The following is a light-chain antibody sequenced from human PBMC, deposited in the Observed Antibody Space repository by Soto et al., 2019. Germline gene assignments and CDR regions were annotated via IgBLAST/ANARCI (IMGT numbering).Light chain of an antibody. CDR1: SSDVGGYNY. CDR3: SSYVGTNSYV. CDR2: EVS. V-gene: IGLV2-8*01. J-gene: IGLJ1*01. Sequence: QSVLTQPPSASGSPGQSVTISCTGTSSDVGGYNYVSWYQQHPGKAPKLMIYEVSKRPSGVPDRFSGSKSGNTASLTVSGLQAEDEADYYCSSYVGTNSYVFGTGTKATGL.